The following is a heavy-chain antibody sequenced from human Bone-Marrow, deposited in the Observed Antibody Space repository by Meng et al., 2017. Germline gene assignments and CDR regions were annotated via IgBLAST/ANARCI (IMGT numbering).Heavy chain of an antibody. Sequence: VRLVESGGGLVQPGGSLRLSCAASGFTFSSYAMHWVRQAPGKGLEWVAVISYDGSNKYYADSVKGRFTISRDNSKNTLYLQMNSLRAEDTAVYYCARVVWGYWGQGTLVTVSS. D-gene: IGHD1-26*01. CDR1: GFTFSSYA. V-gene: IGHV3-30*01. CDR3: ARVVWGY. CDR2: ISYDGSNK. J-gene: IGHJ4*02.